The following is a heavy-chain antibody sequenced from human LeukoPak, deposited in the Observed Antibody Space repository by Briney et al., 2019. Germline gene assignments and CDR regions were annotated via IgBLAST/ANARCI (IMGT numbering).Heavy chain of an antibody. CDR3: ARHIYYFDY. J-gene: IGHJ4*02. V-gene: IGHV4-59*08. CDR2: IYYSGST. Sequence: PSDTLSLPCTVSGRSISSHYWSCTRQPPGKGREWIGYIYYSGSTNYNPSLKSRVTISVHTTKNQSSLKLSSVTAADTAVYYCARHIYYFDYWGQGTPVTVSS. D-gene: IGHD3-9*01. CDR1: GRSISSHY.